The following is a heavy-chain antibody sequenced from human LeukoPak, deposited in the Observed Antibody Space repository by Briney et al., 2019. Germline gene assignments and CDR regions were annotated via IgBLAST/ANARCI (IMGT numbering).Heavy chain of an antibody. V-gene: IGHV5-51*01. Sequence: GASLKISWEGSGFSFTTSWIGWVRQMPGKGLEWMGLIYPGKSDTKYSPSFQGQVTISADRSISTAYLQWSSLKASDSAMFYCARRGSGDAFDFWGQGTMVTVSS. CDR2: IYPGKSDT. J-gene: IGHJ3*01. D-gene: IGHD1-26*01. CDR3: ARRGSGDAFDF. CDR1: GFSFTTSW.